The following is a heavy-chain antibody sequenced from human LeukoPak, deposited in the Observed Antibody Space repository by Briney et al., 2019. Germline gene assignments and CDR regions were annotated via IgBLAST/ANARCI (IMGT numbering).Heavy chain of an antibody. Sequence: GASVKVSCKASGYTFTSYDINWVRQATGQGLEWMGWMNPNSGNTGYAQKFQGRVTITRNTSISTAYMELSSLRSDDTAVYYCARARIVGATRHFDYWGQGTLVTVSS. CDR1: GYTFTSYD. D-gene: IGHD1-26*01. J-gene: IGHJ4*02. CDR3: ARARIVGATRHFDY. V-gene: IGHV1-8*03. CDR2: MNPNSGNT.